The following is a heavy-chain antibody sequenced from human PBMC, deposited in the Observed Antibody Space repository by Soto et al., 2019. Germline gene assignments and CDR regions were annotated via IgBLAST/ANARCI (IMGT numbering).Heavy chain of an antibody. CDR1: GDTFNNFD. V-gene: IGHV1-18*01. CDR2: ISAHSGST. Sequence: QVQLVQSGPEVKKPGASVKVSCKASGDTFNNFDISWVRQAPGQGLEWMGWISAHSGSTNCARKFQCRVALTTDTSVTRAYMELRSLRSDDTVVYFCARFTYTAAGDSYYSYMYVWGSGNTVTVSS. CDR3: ARFTYTAAGDSYYSYMYV. J-gene: IGHJ6*03. D-gene: IGHD2-2*02.